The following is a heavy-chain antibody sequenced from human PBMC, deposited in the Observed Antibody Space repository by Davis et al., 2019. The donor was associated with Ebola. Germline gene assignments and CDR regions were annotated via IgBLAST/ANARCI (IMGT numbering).Heavy chain of an antibody. Sequence: GESLKISCAASGFTFSSYAMHWVRQAPGKGLEWVAVISYDGSNKYYADSVKGRFTISRDNSKNTLYLQMNSLRAEDTAVYYCARGYSSSGGWFDPWGQGTLVTVSS. CDR3: ARGYSSSGGWFDP. CDR1: GFTFSSYA. V-gene: IGHV3-30-3*01. J-gene: IGHJ5*02. CDR2: ISYDGSNK. D-gene: IGHD6-6*01.